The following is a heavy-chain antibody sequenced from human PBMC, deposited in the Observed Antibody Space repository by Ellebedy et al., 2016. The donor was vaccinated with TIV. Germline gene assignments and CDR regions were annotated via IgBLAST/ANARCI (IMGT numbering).Heavy chain of an antibody. CDR2: ISSSSSYI. D-gene: IGHD2-15*01. CDR1: GFTFSSYS. V-gene: IGHV3-21*01. CDR3: ARVLSPGGGYYYYYYMDV. J-gene: IGHJ6*03. Sequence: GESLKISCAASGFTFSSYSMNWVRQAPGKGLEWVSSISSSSSYIYYADSVKGRFTISRDNAKNSLYLQMNSLRAEDTAVYYCARVLSPGGGYYYYYYMDVWGKGTTVTVSS.